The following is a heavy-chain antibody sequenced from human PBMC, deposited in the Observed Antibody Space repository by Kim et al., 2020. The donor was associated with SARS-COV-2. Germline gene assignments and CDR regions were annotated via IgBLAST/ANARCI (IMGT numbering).Heavy chain of an antibody. Sequence: AQKLQGRVTMTTDTSTSTAYMELRSLRSDDTAVYYCARGGTLGVTYRFDYWGQGTLVTVSS. D-gene: IGHD2-21*02. J-gene: IGHJ4*02. V-gene: IGHV1-18*01. CDR3: ARGGTLGVTYRFDY.